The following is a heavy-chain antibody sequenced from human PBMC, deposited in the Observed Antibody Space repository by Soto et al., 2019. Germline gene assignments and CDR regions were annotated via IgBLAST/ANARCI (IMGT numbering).Heavy chain of an antibody. D-gene: IGHD3-16*02. CDR1: GFTFSSYG. CDR2: ISYDGSNK. Sequence: QVQLVESGGGVVQPGRSLRLSCAASGFTFSSYGMHWVRQAPGKGLVWVAVISYDGSNKYYADSEKGRFTISRDNSKNKLYLQMNSLRDEDTAVYNCAKDLIRCYDCIWESYSSNGACGYWGQGTLVTVTS. V-gene: IGHV3-30*18. J-gene: IGHJ4*02. CDR3: AKDLIRCYDCIWESYSSNGACGY.